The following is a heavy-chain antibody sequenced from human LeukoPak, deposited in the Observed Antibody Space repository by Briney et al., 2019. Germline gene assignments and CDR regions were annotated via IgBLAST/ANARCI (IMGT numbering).Heavy chain of an antibody. J-gene: IGHJ3*02. D-gene: IGHD1-26*01. CDR1: GGYISSGGNY. CDR3: AGGSYGDAFDI. CDR2: IYYSGST. Sequence: PSETLSLTCTVSGGYISSGGNYWSWIRQHPGKGLEWIGYIYYSGSTYYNPSLKTRVTISVDTSNNQVSLKLSSVTAADTAVYYCAGGSYGDAFDIWGQGTMVTVSS. V-gene: IGHV4-31*03.